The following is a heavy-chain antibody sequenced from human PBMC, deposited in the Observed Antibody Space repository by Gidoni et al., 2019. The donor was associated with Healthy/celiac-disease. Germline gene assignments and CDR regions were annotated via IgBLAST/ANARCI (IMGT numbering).Heavy chain of an antibody. Sequence: QVQLVESGGGVVQPGRSLRLSCAASGVTLRSYGMHWVRQAPGKGLEWVAVISYDGSNKYYADSVKGRFTISRDNSKNTLYLQMNSLRAEDTAVYYCAKLLSEVAVAEGDPWGQGTLVTVSS. J-gene: IGHJ5*02. CDR1: GVTLRSYG. CDR3: AKLLSEVAVAEGDP. V-gene: IGHV3-30*18. D-gene: IGHD6-19*01. CDR2: ISYDGSNK.